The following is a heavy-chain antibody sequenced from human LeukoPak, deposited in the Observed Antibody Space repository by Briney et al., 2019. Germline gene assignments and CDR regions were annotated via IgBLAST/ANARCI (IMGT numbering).Heavy chain of an antibody. Sequence: SETLSLTCTVSSGSISSYYWSWIRQPPGKGLEWIGYIFYSGSTNYNPSLKSRVTISVDTSKNQFSLGLSSVTATDTAVYYCARGPTRYYFDCWGQGTLVTVSS. CDR1: SGSISSYY. J-gene: IGHJ4*02. D-gene: IGHD4-17*01. CDR2: IFYSGST. V-gene: IGHV4-59*01. CDR3: ARGPTRYYFDC.